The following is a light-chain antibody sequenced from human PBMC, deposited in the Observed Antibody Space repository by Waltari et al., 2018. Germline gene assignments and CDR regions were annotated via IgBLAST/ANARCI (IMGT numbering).Light chain of an antibody. CDR1: STDLGTYKL. V-gene: IGLV2-23*02. J-gene: IGLJ1*01. CDR2: EVS. CDR3: CSFAGSSTS. Sequence: QSALPQPASVSGSPGQSITLPCSNTSTDLGTYKLVSWYQQRPGKAPKLVIYEVSERPSGVSNRFSGSKSGDTASLTISGLQAEDEADYYCCSFAGSSTSFGTGTTVTV.